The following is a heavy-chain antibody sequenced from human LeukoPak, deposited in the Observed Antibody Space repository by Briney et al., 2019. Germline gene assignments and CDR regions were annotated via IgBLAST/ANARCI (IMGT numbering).Heavy chain of an antibody. CDR1: GYTFSSYG. J-gene: IGHJ4*02. Sequence: ASVKISCKASGYTFSSYGISWVRQAPGQGLEWMGWISAYNDNTNYARKLQGRVILTTDTSTSTAYMELRSLRSDDTAVYYCARGKGNWNDGTFDYWGQGTLVTVSS. CDR2: ISAYNDNT. V-gene: IGHV1-18*01. CDR3: ARGKGNWNDGTFDY. D-gene: IGHD1-20*01.